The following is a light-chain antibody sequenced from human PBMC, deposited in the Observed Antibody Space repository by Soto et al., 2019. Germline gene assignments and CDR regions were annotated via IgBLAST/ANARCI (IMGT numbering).Light chain of an antibody. CDR2: LEGSGSY. Sequence: QSVLTQSSSASASLGSSVKLTCTLSSGHSFYIIAWHQQQPGKAPRSLMKLEGSGSYRKESGVPDRFSGSSSGADRYLTISNLQFEDEAEHYCETWDSTTQVFGGGTKLTVL. J-gene: IGLJ3*02. V-gene: IGLV4-60*02. CDR3: ETWDSTTQV. CDR1: SGHSFYI.